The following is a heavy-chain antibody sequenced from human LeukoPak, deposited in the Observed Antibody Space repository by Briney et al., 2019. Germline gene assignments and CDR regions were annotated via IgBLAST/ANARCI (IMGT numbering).Heavy chain of an antibody. CDR3: VRGRYGDSSEAGSAFDL. J-gene: IGHJ3*01. CDR2: IWYHGNNK. CDR1: EFIFRTYG. D-gene: IGHD4-17*01. Sequence: GGSLRLSCTASEFIFRTYGMYWVRQAPGKGLEWLAVIWYHGNNKNYADSVRGRFTSSRDNSMDTLYLQMERLRAEDTAVYYCVRGRYGDSSEAGSAFDLWGQGTMVPVSS. V-gene: IGHV3-33*07.